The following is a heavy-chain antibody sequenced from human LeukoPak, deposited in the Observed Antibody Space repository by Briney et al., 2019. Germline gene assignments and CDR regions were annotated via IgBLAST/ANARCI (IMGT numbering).Heavy chain of an antibody. Sequence: ASVKVSCKASGYIFTGYYMHWVRQAPGQGLEWKGWINPNSGVTNYAQRFQGRVTMTRDTSISTAYMDLSRLRSDDTALYYCARDTPHSLVVPAAMLDYWGQGTLVTVSS. CDR1: GYIFTGYY. CDR3: ARDTPHSLVVPAAMLDY. J-gene: IGHJ4*02. V-gene: IGHV1-2*02. CDR2: INPNSGVT. D-gene: IGHD2-2*01.